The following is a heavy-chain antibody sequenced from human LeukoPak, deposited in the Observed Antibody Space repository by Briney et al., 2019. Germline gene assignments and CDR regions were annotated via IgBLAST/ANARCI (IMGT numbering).Heavy chain of an antibody. CDR2: ISYDGSNK. CDR3: AREGRSLDY. V-gene: IGHV3-30*04. CDR1: GFTFSSYA. Sequence: PGGSLRLSCAASGFTFSSYAMHRVRQAPGKGLEWVAVISYDGSNKYYADSVKGRFTISRDNSKNTLYLQMNSLRAEDTAVYYCAREGRSLDYWGQGTLVTVSS. D-gene: IGHD3-10*01. J-gene: IGHJ4*02.